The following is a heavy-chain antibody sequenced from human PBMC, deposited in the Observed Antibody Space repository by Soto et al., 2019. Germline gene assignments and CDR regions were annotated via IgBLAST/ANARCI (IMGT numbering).Heavy chain of an antibody. CDR1: GFTFSSYG. CDR3: ARGWVAIVVVPSYPRSAGMDV. Sequence: QVQLVESGGGVVQPGRSLRLSCAASGFTFSSYGMHWVRQAPGKGLEWVAVIWYDGSNKYYADSVKGRFTISRDNSKNTLYLQMNSLRAEDTAVYYCARGWVAIVVVPSYPRSAGMDVWGQGTTVTVSS. CDR2: IWYDGSNK. D-gene: IGHD2-15*01. V-gene: IGHV3-33*01. J-gene: IGHJ6*02.